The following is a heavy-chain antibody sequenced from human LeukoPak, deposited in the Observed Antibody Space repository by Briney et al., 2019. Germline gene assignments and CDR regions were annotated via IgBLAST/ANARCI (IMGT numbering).Heavy chain of an antibody. CDR1: GGSVSSRSYY. CDR3: ASGPTVDLFDY. CDR2: IYYSGST. D-gene: IGHD4-23*01. Sequence: SETLSLTCTVSGGSVSSRSYYWGWIRQPPGKGLEWIGSIYYSGSTYYNPSLKSRVTISVDTSKNQFSLKLSSVTAADTAVYYCASGPTVDLFDYWGQGTLVTVSS. J-gene: IGHJ4*02. V-gene: IGHV4-39*01.